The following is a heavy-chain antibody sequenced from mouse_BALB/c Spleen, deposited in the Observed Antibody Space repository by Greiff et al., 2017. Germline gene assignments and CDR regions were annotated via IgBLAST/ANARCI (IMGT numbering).Heavy chain of an antibody. Sequence: QVQLQQSAAELARPGASVKMSCKASGYTFTSYTMHWVKQRPGQGLEWIGYINPSSGYTEYNQKFKDKTTLTADKSSSTAYMQLSSLTSEDSAVYYCARTAYRSGGDYWGQGTSVTVSS. CDR1: GYTFTSYT. D-gene: IGHD2-14*01. CDR3: ARTAYRSGGDY. J-gene: IGHJ4*01. V-gene: IGHV1-4*02. CDR2: INPSSGYT.